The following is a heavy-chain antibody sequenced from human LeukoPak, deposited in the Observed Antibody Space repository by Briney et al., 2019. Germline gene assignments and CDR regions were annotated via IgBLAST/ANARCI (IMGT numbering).Heavy chain of an antibody. CDR2: IIPIFGTA. CDR3: AKASEIAQTDFDY. Sequence: GASVKVSCKASGGTFSSYAISWVRQAPGQGLEWMGGIIPIFGTANYAQKFQGRVTITADESTSTAYMELSSLRSEDTAVYYCAKASEIAQTDFDYWGQGTLVTVSS. D-gene: IGHD2-21*01. V-gene: IGHV1-69*13. J-gene: IGHJ4*02. CDR1: GGTFSSYA.